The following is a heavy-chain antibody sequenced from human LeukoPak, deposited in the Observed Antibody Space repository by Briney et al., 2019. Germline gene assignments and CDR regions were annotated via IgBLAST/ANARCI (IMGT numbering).Heavy chain of an antibody. V-gene: IGHV3-21*01. CDR3: ARAEGSSWSDNWFDP. J-gene: IGHJ5*02. D-gene: IGHD6-13*01. Sequence: TGGSLRLSCAASGFTFSSYSMNWVRQAPGKGLDWVSSISSSSSYIYYADSVKGRFTISIDNAKNSLYLQMNSLRAEDTDMYYCARAEGSSWSDNWFDPWGQGTLVTVSS. CDR1: GFTFSSYS. CDR2: ISSSSSYI.